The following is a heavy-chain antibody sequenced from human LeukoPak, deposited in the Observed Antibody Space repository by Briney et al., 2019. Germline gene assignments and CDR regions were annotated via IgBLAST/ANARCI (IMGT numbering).Heavy chain of an antibody. J-gene: IGHJ4*02. Sequence: SETLSLTCTVSGVSVSSGSYYWSWIRQPPGKGLEWIGYIYYSGSTNYNPSLKSRVTISVDTSKNQFPLKLSSVTAADTAVYYCARGGGVAGTPYNPYDYWGQGTLVTVSS. CDR1: GVSVSSGSYY. D-gene: IGHD6-19*01. CDR3: ARGGGVAGTPYNPYDY. V-gene: IGHV4-61*01. CDR2: IYYSGST.